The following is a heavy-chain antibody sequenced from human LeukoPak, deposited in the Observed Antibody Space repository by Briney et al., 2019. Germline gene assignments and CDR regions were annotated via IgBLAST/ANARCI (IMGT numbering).Heavy chain of an antibody. J-gene: IGHJ4*02. CDR3: TRGAVLDPGYFDY. V-gene: IGHV3-49*04. CDR2: IRSKAYGGTT. D-gene: IGHD2-15*01. Sequence: PGGSLRLSCTASGFTFGDYAMSWVRQAPGKGLDWVGFIRSKAYGGTTEYAASVKGRFTISRDDSKSIAYLQMNSLKTEDTAVYYCTRGAVLDPGYFDYWGQGTLVTVSS. CDR1: GFTFGDYA.